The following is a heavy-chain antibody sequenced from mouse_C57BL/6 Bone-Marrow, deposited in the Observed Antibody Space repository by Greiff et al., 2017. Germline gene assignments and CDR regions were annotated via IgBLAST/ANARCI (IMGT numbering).Heavy chain of an antibody. CDR1: GYTFTSYG. V-gene: IGHV1-81*01. J-gene: IGHJ1*03. CDR3: ARRRSSYYSNYLYWYFDV. Sequence: QVQLQQSGAELARPGASVKLSCKASGYTFTSYGISWVKQRTGQGLEWIGEIYPRSGNPYYNEKFKGKATLTADKSSSTAYMELRSLTSEDSAVYFCARRRSSYYSNYLYWYFDVWGTGTTVTVSS. D-gene: IGHD2-5*01. CDR2: IYPRSGNP.